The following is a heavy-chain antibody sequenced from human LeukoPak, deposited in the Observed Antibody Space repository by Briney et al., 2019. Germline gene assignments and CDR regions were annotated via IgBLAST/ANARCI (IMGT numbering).Heavy chain of an antibody. CDR2: TTSSGNTM. V-gene: IGHV3-48*03. Sequence: GSLRLSCAASGFTFSSYEMNWVRQAPGKGLEWVSFTTSSGNTMYYADSVKGRFTISRDNAKNSLYLQMNSLRADDTAVCYCARLRSKYWFDPWGQGTLVTVSA. CDR3: ARLRSKYWFDP. CDR1: GFTFSSYE. D-gene: IGHD4-11*01. J-gene: IGHJ5*02.